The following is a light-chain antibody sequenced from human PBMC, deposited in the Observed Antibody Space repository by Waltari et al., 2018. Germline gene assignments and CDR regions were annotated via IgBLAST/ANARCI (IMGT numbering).Light chain of an antibody. CDR3: QHYNNYSPWT. CDR2: KAS. V-gene: IGKV1-5*03. J-gene: IGKJ1*01. CDR1: QNINSW. Sequence: SVGDRVTITCRASQNINSWLAWYQQKPGKAPKLLIYKASSLESGVPSRFSGSGSGTEFTLTITSLQPDDFATYFCQHYNNYSPWTFGQGTKVEVK.